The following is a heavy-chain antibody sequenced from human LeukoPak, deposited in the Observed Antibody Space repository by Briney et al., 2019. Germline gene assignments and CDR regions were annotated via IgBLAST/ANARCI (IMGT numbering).Heavy chain of an antibody. CDR3: ARSGRERDTAMVPPDY. D-gene: IGHD5-18*01. CDR2: IIPILGIA. Sequence: SVKVSCKASGGTFSSYAISWVRHAPGQGLEWMGRIIPILGIANYAQKFQGRVTITADKSTTTAYMELSSLRSEDTAVYYCARSGRERDTAMVPPDYWGQGTLVTVSS. CDR1: GGTFSSYA. J-gene: IGHJ4*02. V-gene: IGHV1-69*04.